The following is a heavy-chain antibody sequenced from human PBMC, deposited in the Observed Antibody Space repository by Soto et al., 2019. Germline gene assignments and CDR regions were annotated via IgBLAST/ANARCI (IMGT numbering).Heavy chain of an antibody. CDR1: GFRFSDAW. J-gene: IGHJ4*02. D-gene: IGHD1-1*01. CDR3: CADGTNYGSLDY. CDR2: IKSKLRDGET. V-gene: IGHV3-15*01. Sequence: GGSLRLSCAASGFRFSDAWMTWVRQVPGSGLESFGRIKSKLRDGETDYAASVKGRFTISRDDSKSTLYLQMDSMTAEDTAVYYGCADGTNYGSLDYWDQGALVNVSS.